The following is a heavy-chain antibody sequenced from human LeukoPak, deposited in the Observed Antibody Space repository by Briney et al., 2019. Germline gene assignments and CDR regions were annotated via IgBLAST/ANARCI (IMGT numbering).Heavy chain of an antibody. D-gene: IGHD4-17*01. V-gene: IGHV4-39*07. CDR1: GGSISSSSYY. CDR2: IYHSGST. J-gene: IGHJ5*02. Sequence: SETLSLTCTVSGGSISSSSYYWGWIRQPPGKGLEWIGSIYHSGSTYYNPSLKSRVTISVDTSKNQFSLKLSSVTAADTAVYYCARSDYGDPRGWFDPWGQGTLVTVSS. CDR3: ARSDYGDPRGWFDP.